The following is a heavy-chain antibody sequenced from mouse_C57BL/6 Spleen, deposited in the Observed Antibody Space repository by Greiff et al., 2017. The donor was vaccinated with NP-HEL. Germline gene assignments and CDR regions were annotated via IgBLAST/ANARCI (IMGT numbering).Heavy chain of an antibody. Sequence: QVQLKESGAELVRPGASVTLSCKASGYTFTDYEMHWVKQTPVHGLEWIGAIDPETGGTAYNQKFKGKAILTADKSSSTAYMGLRSLTSEDSAVYYCTPYDDDGFAYWGQGTLVTVSA. CDR1: GYTFTDYE. CDR3: TPYDDDGFAY. CDR2: IDPETGGT. J-gene: IGHJ3*01. V-gene: IGHV1-15*01. D-gene: IGHD2-4*01.